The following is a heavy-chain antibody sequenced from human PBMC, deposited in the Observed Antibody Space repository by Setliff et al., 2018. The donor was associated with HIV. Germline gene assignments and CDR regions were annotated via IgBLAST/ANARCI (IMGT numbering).Heavy chain of an antibody. D-gene: IGHD6-13*01. CDR1: GASISSGNYF. Sequence: SETLSLTCTVSGASISSGNYFWTWIRQPAGQRLEWIGRISTGGHTDYNPSLKSRLSISADTSRNHFSLQLTSVAATDTAIYYCAREGSHSHSWYNWFGPWGPGTLVTVTS. CDR2: ISTGGHT. V-gene: IGHV4-61*02. J-gene: IGHJ5*02. CDR3: AREGSHSHSWYNWFGP.